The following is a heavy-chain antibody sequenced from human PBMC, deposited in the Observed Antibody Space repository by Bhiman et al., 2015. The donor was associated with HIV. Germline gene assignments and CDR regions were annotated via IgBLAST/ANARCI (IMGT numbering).Heavy chain of an antibody. D-gene: IGHD3-22*01. J-gene: IGHJ3*02. CDR2: ISSDGSNE. CDR3: ARDLFYYHDSSGYYLGQDAFDI. Sequence: QVHLVESGGGVVQSGRSLRLSCAASGFTFNSYVMHWVRQAPGKGLEWLAVISSDGSNEYYADSVKGRFTISRDNSKNTLYLHMNSLRAEEDTAVYYCARDLFYYHDSSGYYLGQDAFDIWGQGTVVAVSS. V-gene: IGHV3-30-3*01. CDR1: GFTFNSYV.